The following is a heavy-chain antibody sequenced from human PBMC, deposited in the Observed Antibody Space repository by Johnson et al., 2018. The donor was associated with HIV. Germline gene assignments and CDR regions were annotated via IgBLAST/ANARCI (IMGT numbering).Heavy chain of an antibody. D-gene: IGHD1-20*01. CDR2: INWNGVRT. Sequence: VQLVESGGGVVRPGGSLRLSCAASGFTFDDYGMSWVRQAPGKGLEWVSGINWNGVRTGYADSVKGRFTISRDNSKNTLYLQMNSLRAEDTAVYYCAKGGYNWKFDGFDIWGQGTMVTVSS. V-gene: IGHV3-20*04. CDR1: GFTFDDYG. CDR3: AKGGYNWKFDGFDI. J-gene: IGHJ3*02.